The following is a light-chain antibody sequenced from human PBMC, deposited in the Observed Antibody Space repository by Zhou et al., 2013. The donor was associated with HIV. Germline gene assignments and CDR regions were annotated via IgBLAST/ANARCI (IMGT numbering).Light chain of an antibody. CDR1: QGLNGD. Sequence: EIAMTQFPATVSVFPGDRATLSCRASQGLNGDLAWYQQKPGQTPRLIIYTASTRATDTPARFSGSGSGTEFTLTITKVQSEDFAVYYCQQYNTWPYTFAQGTKLEIK. J-gene: IGKJ2*01. CDR2: TAS. CDR3: QQYNTWPYT. V-gene: IGKV3-15*01.